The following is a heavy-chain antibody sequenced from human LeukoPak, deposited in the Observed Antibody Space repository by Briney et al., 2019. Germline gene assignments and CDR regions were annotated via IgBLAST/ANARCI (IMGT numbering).Heavy chain of an antibody. Sequence: GGSLRLSCAASGFTFRNYAMSWVRQAPGKGLEWVSTISDSGGNTYYADSVRGRFTISRDNSKNTLSLQMNSLRVEDTALYYCAKDLGALTYGEGFWGQGTLVTVSS. CDR2: ISDSGGNT. V-gene: IGHV3-23*01. J-gene: IGHJ4*02. D-gene: IGHD3-16*01. CDR1: GFTFRNYA. CDR3: AKDLGALTYGEGF.